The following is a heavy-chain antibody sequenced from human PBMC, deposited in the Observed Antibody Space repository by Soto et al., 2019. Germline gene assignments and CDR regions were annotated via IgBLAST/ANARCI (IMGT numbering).Heavy chain of an antibody. CDR2: ISGSGGST. Sequence: EVQLLESGGGLVQPGGSLRLSCAASGFTFSSYAMSWVRQAPGKGLEWVSAISGSGGSTYYADSVKGRFTISRDNSKNPLYLQMNSLRAEDTAVYYCATLMTTVTYYFDYWGQGTLVTVSS. J-gene: IGHJ4*02. CDR1: GFTFSSYA. CDR3: ATLMTTVTYYFDY. D-gene: IGHD4-17*01. V-gene: IGHV3-23*01.